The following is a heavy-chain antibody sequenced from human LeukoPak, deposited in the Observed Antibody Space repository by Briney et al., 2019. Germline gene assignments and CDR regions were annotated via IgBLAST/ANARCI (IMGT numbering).Heavy chain of an antibody. V-gene: IGHV1-69*05. Sequence: GASVKVSCKASGGTFSSYAISWVRQAPGQGLEWMGGIIPIFGTANYAQKFQGRVTITTDESTSTAYMELSSLRSEDTAVYYCASTMVRGIPTHFDYWGQGTLVTVSS. J-gene: IGHJ4*02. CDR1: GGTFSSYA. D-gene: IGHD3-10*01. CDR2: IIPIFGTA. CDR3: ASTMVRGIPTHFDY.